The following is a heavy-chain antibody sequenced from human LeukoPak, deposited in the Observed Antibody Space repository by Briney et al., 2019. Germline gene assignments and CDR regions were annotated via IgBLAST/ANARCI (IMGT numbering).Heavy chain of an antibody. CDR2: IYSDNT. CDR3: ARNSGWYGVS. CDR1: GFTVSSNS. D-gene: IGHD6-19*01. Sequence: GGSLRLSCTVSGFTVSSNSMSWVRQAPGKGLEWVSFIYSDNTHYADSVKGRFTISRDDSKNTLYLQLNSLRAEDTAVYYCARNSGWYGVSRGQGTLVTVSS. J-gene: IGHJ4*02. V-gene: IGHV3-53*01.